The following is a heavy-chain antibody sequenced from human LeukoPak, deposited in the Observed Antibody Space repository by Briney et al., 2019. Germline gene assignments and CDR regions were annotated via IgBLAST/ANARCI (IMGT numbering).Heavy chain of an antibody. Sequence: GGPLRLSCAASGFTVSSNYMSWVRQAPGKGLEWVSVIYSGGATYYADSVKGRFTISRDNSKNTLYLQMKSLRAEDTAVYYCARERNLEIAVAGTIFNYWGQGTLVTVSS. CDR3: ARERNLEIAVAGTIFNY. D-gene: IGHD6-19*01. V-gene: IGHV3-66*01. CDR1: GFTVSSNY. CDR2: IYSGGAT. J-gene: IGHJ4*02.